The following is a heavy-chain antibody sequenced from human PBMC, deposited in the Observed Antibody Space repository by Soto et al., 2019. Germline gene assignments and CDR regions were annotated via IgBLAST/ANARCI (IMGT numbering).Heavy chain of an antibody. V-gene: IGHV1-69*13. D-gene: IGHD2-2*01. CDR3: ASGWDDIVVVPAAILYYYGMDV. CDR1: GGTFSSYA. J-gene: IGHJ6*02. CDR2: IIPIFGTA. Sequence: GASVKVSCKASGGTFSSYAISWVRQAPGQGLEWMGGIIPIFGTANYAQKFQGRVAITADESTSTAYMELSSLRSEDTAVYYCASGWDDIVVVPAAILYYYGMDVWGQGTTVTVSS.